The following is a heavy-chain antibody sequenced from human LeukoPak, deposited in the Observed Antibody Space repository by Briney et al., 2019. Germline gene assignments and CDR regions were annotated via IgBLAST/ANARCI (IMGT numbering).Heavy chain of an antibody. D-gene: IGHD6-25*01. V-gene: IGHV4-4*07. J-gene: IGHJ4*02. CDR2: IYSNGNT. CDR1: GVSISNYY. Sequence: ASETLSLTCTVAGVSISNYYWSWVRQPAGGGLQWIGRIYSNGNTNYNPSLKSRVTMSVDTSKNQFSLMLTSVTAADTAVYYCARDTISDYALGYWGQGTLVIVSA. CDR3: ARDTISDYALGY.